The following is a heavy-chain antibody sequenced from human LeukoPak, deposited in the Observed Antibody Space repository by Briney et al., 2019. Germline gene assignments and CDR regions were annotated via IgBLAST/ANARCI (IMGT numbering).Heavy chain of an antibody. CDR3: AKASGYSYGYYMGV. CDR2: ISGSGGST. CDR1: GFTFSSYA. V-gene: IGHV3-23*01. J-gene: IGHJ6*03. Sequence: GGSLRLPCAASGFTFSSYAMSWVRQAPGKGLEWVSAISGSGGSTYYADSVKGRFTISRDNSKNTLYLQMNSLRAEDTAVYYCAKASGYSYGYYMGVWGKGTTVTVSS. D-gene: IGHD5-18*01.